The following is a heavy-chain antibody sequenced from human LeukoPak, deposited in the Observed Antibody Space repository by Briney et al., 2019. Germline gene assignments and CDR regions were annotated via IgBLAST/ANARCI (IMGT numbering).Heavy chain of an antibody. CDR1: GFTFKDFY. Sequence: GGSLRLSCAASGFTFKDFYMSWVRQAPGKGLEWVSYINHLGSQTDYADSVKGRFTISRDNSKNTLSLQMNSLRAGDTALYYCAKTRYSDPDAYFDYWGQGTLVTVSS. CDR2: INHLGSQT. D-gene: IGHD1-26*01. J-gene: IGHJ4*02. CDR3: AKTRYSDPDAYFDY. V-gene: IGHV3-11*03.